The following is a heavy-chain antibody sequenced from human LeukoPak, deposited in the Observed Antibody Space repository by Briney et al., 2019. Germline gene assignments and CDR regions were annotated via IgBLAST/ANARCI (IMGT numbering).Heavy chain of an antibody. V-gene: IGHV3-48*04. CDR1: GFTFSSYS. CDR2: ISSSGSTI. J-gene: IGHJ4*02. Sequence: GGSLRLSCAASGFTFSSYSMNWVRQAPGKGLEWVSYISSSGSTIYYADSVKGRFTISRDNAKNSLYLQMNSLRAEDTAVYYCARDYVGGFDYWGQGTLVTVSS. D-gene: IGHD3-16*01. CDR3: ARDYVGGFDY.